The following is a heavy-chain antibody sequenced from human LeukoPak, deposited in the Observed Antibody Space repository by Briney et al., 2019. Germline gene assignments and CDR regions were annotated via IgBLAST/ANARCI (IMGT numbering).Heavy chain of an antibody. CDR3: ARESGSYGMDV. J-gene: IGHJ6*02. CDR1: GFTFRRYG. Sequence: PGGSLRLSCAASGFTFRRYGMSWVRQAPGKGLEWVANIKQDGSEKYYVDSVKGRFTISRDNAKNSLYLQMNSLRAEDTAVYYCARESGSYGMDVWGQGTTVTVSS. D-gene: IGHD1-26*01. V-gene: IGHV3-7*01. CDR2: IKQDGSEK.